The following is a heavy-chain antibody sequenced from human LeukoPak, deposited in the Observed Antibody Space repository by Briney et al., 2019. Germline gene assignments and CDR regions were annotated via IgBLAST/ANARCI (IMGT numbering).Heavy chain of an antibody. CDR3: ARRADDAFDI. J-gene: IGHJ3*02. CDR1: AFSFSSYG. CDR2: IWYDGSNT. Sequence: GTSLRLSCAASAFSFSSYGMHWVRQAPGKGLEWVALIWYDGSNTYYADSVKGRFTISRDNSKNTLYLQMNSLRAEDTAVYYCARRADDAFDIWGQGTMVTVSS. V-gene: IGHV3-33*01.